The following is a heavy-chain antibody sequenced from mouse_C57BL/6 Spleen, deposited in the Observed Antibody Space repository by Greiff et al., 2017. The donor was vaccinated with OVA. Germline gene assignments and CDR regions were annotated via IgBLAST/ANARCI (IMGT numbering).Heavy chain of an antibody. V-gene: IGHV14-4*01. CDR2: IDPENGDT. CDR3: TTFDYDDGFAY. J-gene: IGHJ3*01. CDR1: GFNIKDDY. D-gene: IGHD2-4*01. Sequence: EVQLQESGAELVRPGASVKLSCTASGFNIKDDYMHWVKQRPEQGLEWIGWIDPENGDTEYASKFQGKATITADTSSNTAYLQLSSLTSEDTAVYYCTTFDYDDGFAYWGQGTLVTVSA.